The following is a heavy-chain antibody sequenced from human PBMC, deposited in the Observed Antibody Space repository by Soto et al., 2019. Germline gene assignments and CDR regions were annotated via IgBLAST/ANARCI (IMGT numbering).Heavy chain of an antibody. D-gene: IGHD3-10*01. CDR3: ARHYYGSGSYYPLKY. Sequence: SETLSLTCAVYGGSISSSSYYWGWIRQPPGKGLEWIGSIYYSGSTYYNPSLKSRVTISVDTSKNQFSLKLSSVTAADTAVYYCARHYYGSGSYYPLKYWGQGTLVTVSS. V-gene: IGHV4-39*01. CDR1: GGSISSSSYY. J-gene: IGHJ4*02. CDR2: IYYSGST.